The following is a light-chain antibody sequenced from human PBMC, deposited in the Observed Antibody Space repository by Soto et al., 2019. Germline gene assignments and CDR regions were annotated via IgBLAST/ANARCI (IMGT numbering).Light chain of an antibody. CDR3: SSYAGSSTWV. CDR2: EVS. CDR1: SSDVGGYNY. J-gene: IGLJ2*01. V-gene: IGLV2-8*01. Sequence: QSAPTQPPSASGSTGQSATISCTGTSSDVGGYNYVSWYQQYPGKAPKLMIYEVSKRPSGVPDRFSCSKSGNTASLTGSGLQAEDEADYYCSSYAGSSTWVFGGGTKLTVL.